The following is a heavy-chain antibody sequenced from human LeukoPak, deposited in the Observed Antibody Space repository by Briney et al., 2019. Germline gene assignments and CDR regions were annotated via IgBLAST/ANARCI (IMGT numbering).Heavy chain of an antibody. CDR2: INHNGNSI. D-gene: IGHD5-12*01. Sequence: GGSLRLSCAAPGLTSSTAWSHWFGKPQGKGLFWAYRINHNGNSIHYADSVKGRFTISRDNAKNTLHLQMNSLRAEDTAVYYCARVPGYSGYFYGMDIWGQGTTVTVSS. V-gene: IGHV3-74*01. J-gene: IGHJ6*02. CDR1: GLTSSTAW. CDR3: ARVPGYSGYFYGMDI.